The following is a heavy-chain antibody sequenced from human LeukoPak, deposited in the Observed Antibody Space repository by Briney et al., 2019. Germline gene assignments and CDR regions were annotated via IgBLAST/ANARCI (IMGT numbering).Heavy chain of an antibody. D-gene: IGHD2-8*01. CDR2: IWYDGSSK. Sequence: GRSLRLPCAASGFTFSSYGMHWVRQAPGKGLEWVAVIWYDGSSKYYADSVKGRFTISRDNSKNTLYLQMNSLRAEDTAVYYCAKDIVLMVYAIFYYYYMDVWGKGTTVTVSS. J-gene: IGHJ6*03. V-gene: IGHV3-33*06. CDR1: GFTFSSYG. CDR3: AKDIVLMVYAIFYYYYMDV.